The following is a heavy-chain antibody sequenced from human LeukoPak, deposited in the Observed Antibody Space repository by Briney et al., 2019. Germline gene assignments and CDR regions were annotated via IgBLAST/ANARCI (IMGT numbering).Heavy chain of an antibody. CDR2: INPNTGGT. D-gene: IGHD2/OR15-2a*01. CDR3: ARDFRGFYDAFDI. V-gene: IGHV1-2*06. Sequence: ASVKVTCTASGYTFTGYYMHWVRQAPAQGLEWMGRINPNTGGTKYAQRFQGRVTMTRDTSISTAYMELSRLRSDDTAVYYCARDFRGFYDAFDIWGQGTMVTVSS. J-gene: IGHJ3*02. CDR1: GYTFTGYY.